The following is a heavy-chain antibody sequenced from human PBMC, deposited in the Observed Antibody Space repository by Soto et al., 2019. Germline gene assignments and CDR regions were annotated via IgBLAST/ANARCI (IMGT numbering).Heavy chain of an antibody. CDR1: GGSISSGGYY. V-gene: IGHV4-31*03. J-gene: IGHJ4*02. CDR2: IYYSGST. D-gene: IGHD3-9*01. CDR3: ARGSYDILTGQRPFDY. Sequence: QVQLQESGPGLVKPSQTLSLTCTVSGGSISSGGYYWSWIRQHPGKGLEWIGDIYYSGSTYYNPSFKSRVTVPVDTSKNQFPLKLSSVTAADTAVYYCARGSYDILTGQRPFDYWGQGTLVTVSS.